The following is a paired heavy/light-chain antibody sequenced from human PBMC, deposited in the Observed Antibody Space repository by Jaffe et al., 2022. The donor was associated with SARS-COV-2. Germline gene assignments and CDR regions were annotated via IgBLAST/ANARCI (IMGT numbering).Light chain of an antibody. CDR2: GAS. CDR3: QQYGNSPVT. V-gene: IGKV3-20*01. Sequence: ENVLTQSPGTLSLSPGEGATLSCRASQSLRSAYVAWYQKKPGQAPRLLIYGASNGAPGIPDRFSGSGSGTDFTLTISRLEPEDSAVYYCQQYGNSPVTFGGGTKVEIK. CDR1: QSLRSAY. J-gene: IGKJ4*01.
Heavy chain of an antibody. J-gene: IGHJ4*02. CDR1: GFTFSSYG. CDR3: AKDQHFGILNGFYPVFDN. D-gene: IGHD3-9*01. CDR2: LGGSGDST. V-gene: IGHV3-23*04. Sequence: EVLLVESGGGLVQPGESLRLSCAASGFTFSSYGMGWVRQTPGKGLECVAALGGSGDSTYYADSVKGRFTVSRDNSDNTLYLQMNGLRAEDTAIYYCAKDQHFGILNGFYPVFDNWGQGTMVTVSS.